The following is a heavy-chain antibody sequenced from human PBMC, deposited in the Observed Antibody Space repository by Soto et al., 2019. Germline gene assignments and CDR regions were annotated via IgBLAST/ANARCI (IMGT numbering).Heavy chain of an antibody. CDR1: AASFSKYY. D-gene: IGHD3-16*01. CDR2: VYFNGNT. Sequence: SETLSLTCTVSAASFSKYYWTWIRQPPGKGLEWIGYVYFNGNTNYNPSLKRRVSISIDTSKNQISLTLNSVTAADTAVYYCASVTFGGVVLAHWGQGNLVTVSS. V-gene: IGHV4-59*01. J-gene: IGHJ4*02. CDR3: ASVTFGGVVLAH.